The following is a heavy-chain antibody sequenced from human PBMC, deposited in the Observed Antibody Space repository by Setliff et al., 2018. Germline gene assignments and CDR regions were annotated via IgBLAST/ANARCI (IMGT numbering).Heavy chain of an antibody. J-gene: IGHJ4*02. CDR2: LYYSGNT. CDR3: ARERSYYYDSSGLYYEGRHFDY. V-gene: IGHV4-59*12. D-gene: IGHD3-22*01. Sequence: PSETLSLTCNVSGGSISSYSWSCIRLAPGKGLEWIGYLYYSGNTNYNPSLKSRVTISGDTSQNQFSLKLSSVNAADTAVYYCARERSYYYDSSGLYYEGRHFDYWGQGTLVTVSS. CDR1: GGSISSYS.